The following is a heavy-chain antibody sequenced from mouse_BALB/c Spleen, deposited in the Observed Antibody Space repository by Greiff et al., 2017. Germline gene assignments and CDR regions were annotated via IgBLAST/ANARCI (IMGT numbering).Heavy chain of an antibody. CDR1: GYTFTSYW. Sequence: QVQLQQPGAELVRPGASVKLSCKASGYTFTSYWINWVKQRPGQGLEWIGNIYPSDSYTNYNQKFKDKATLTVDKSSSTAYMQLSSPTSEDSAVYYCTANYYGSSYDFDYWGQGTTLTVSS. V-gene: IGHV1-69*02. D-gene: IGHD1-1*01. CDR2: IYPSDSYT. J-gene: IGHJ2*01. CDR3: TANYYGSSYDFDY.